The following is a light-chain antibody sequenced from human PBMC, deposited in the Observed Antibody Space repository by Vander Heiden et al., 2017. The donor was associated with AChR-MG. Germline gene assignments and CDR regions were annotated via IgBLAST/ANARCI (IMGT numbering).Light chain of an antibody. CDR2: LGS. Sequence: IVLTQSPPSLPVTPGEPASISCRSSQSLLQSNGDNYLDWYLQKPGQSPQLLIYLGSNRASGVPDRFSGSGSGTDFTLKISRVEAEDVGVYYCRPALQTPLTFGGRTKVEI. V-gene: IGKV2-28*01. J-gene: IGKJ4*01. CDR1: QSLLQSNGDNY. CDR3: RPALQTPLT.